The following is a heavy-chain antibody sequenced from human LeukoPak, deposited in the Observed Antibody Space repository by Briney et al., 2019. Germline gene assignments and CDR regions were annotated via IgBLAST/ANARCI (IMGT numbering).Heavy chain of an antibody. D-gene: IGHD4-17*01. J-gene: IGHJ3*02. Sequence: GGSVKVSCKASGGTFSSYAISWVRQAPGQGLEWMGRIIPIFGTANYAQTFQGRVTITTDESTSTAYMDLSSPRAEDTAVYYCAGSARWYGDEIWAFDIWGQGTMVTVSS. CDR3: AGSARWYGDEIWAFDI. CDR1: GGTFSSYA. CDR2: IIPIFGTA. V-gene: IGHV1-69*05.